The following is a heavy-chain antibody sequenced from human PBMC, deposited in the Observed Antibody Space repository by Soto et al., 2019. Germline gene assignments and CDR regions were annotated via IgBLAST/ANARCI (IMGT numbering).Heavy chain of an antibody. CDR1: GLIFSGHG. J-gene: IGHJ4*02. CDR3: ARDGVGATTFFGYFDY. D-gene: IGHD1-26*01. CDR2: IRYDGSNI. Sequence: GGSLRLSCAASGLIFSGHGMHWVRQAPGKGLQWVAVIRYDGSNIYYADSVKGRFTISRDNSQNTLYLQMNSLRAEDTAVYYCARDGVGATTFFGYFDYWGQGALVTFSS. V-gene: IGHV3-33*01.